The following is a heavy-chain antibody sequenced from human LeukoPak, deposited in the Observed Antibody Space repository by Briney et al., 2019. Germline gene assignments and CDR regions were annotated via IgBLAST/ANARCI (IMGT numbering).Heavy chain of an antibody. CDR1: GGSIGSGGYY. Sequence: PSQTLSLTCTVSGGSIGSGGYYWSWIRQHPGKGLEWIGYIYFSGSTYYNPSLGSRLTISLDTSKNQFSLNLKSVTAADTAVYLCARAVGATTAFDSWGQGTLVTVSS. CDR2: IYFSGST. D-gene: IGHD1-26*01. J-gene: IGHJ4*02. CDR3: ARAVGATTAFDS. V-gene: IGHV4-31*03.